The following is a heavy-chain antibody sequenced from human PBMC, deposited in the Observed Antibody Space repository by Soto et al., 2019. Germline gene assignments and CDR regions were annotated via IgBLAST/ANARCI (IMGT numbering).Heavy chain of an antibody. V-gene: IGHV3-33*01. CDR1: GFTFSRYG. Sequence: QVQLAESGGGVAQPGSSLRLSCVASGFTFSRYGMHWVRQTPGKGLEWVSGIWNDGSYKDYEESVKGRFSVSRDNSKNTLYLQMTSLRSENKAVYYCARSFVMAGRFFYFHSLHVGGQRTTVT. D-gene: IGHD3-3*01. CDR2: IWNDGSYK. CDR3: ARSFVMAGRFFYFHSLHV. J-gene: IGHJ6*02.